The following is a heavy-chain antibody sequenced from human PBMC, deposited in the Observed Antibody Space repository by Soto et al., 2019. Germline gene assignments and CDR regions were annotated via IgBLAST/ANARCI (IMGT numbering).Heavy chain of an antibody. Sequence: SETLSLTCAVSGGSISSGGYSWSWIRQPPGKGLEWIGYIYHSGSTYYNPSLKSRVTISVYRSKNQFSLKLSSVTAADTAVYYCARASKDYDLWSGSFFGYWGQGTLVTVSS. CDR1: GGSISSGGYS. CDR3: ARASKDYDLWSGSFFGY. D-gene: IGHD3-3*01. J-gene: IGHJ4*02. CDR2: IYHSGST. V-gene: IGHV4-30-2*01.